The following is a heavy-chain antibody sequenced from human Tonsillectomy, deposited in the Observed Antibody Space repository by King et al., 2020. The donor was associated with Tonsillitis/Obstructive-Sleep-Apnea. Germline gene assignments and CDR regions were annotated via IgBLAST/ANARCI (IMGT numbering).Heavy chain of an antibody. Sequence: QLQESGPGLVKPSGTLSLTCAVSGGSISSSNWWSWVRQPPGKGLEWIGEIYHSGSTNYNPSLKSRVTISVDKSKNQFSLKLSSVTAADTAGYYCARDLRGVTYYDFWSGTSNFDYWGQGTLVTVSS. V-gene: IGHV4-4*02. J-gene: IGHJ4*02. D-gene: IGHD3-3*01. CDR2: IYHSGST. CDR1: GGSISSSNW. CDR3: ARDLRGVTYYDFWSGTSNFDY.